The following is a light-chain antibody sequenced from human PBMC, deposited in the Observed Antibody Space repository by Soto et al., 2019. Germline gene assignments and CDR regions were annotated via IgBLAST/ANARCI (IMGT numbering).Light chain of an antibody. CDR3: TSYTRSSSNFV. Sequence: QSVLTQPASVSGSPGQSITISCTGSSSDVGGYNYVSWYQQHPGKAPQLMIYEVSNRPSGVSNRFSGSKSGNTASLTISGLQAEDEADYYCTSYTRSSSNFVFGSGTKVTVL. CDR2: EVS. J-gene: IGLJ1*01. V-gene: IGLV2-14*01. CDR1: SSDVGGYNY.